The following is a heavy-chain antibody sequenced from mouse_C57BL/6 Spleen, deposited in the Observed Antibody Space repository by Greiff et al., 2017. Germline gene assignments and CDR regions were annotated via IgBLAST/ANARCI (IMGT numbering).Heavy chain of an antibody. J-gene: IGHJ2*01. CDR1: GYSFTGYY. V-gene: IGHV1-42*01. CDR2: INPSTGGT. D-gene: IGHD2-5*01. CDR3: ARYPYSNYPSFDY. Sequence: EVQLQQSGPELVEPGASVKISCKASGYSFTGYYMNWVKQSPEKSLEWIGEINPSTGGTTYNQKFKAKATLTVDKSSSTAYMQLKSLTSEDSAVYYCARYPYSNYPSFDYWGQGTTLTVSS.